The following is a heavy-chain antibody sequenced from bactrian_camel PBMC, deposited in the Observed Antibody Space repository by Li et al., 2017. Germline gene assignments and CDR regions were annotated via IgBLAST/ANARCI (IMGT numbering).Heavy chain of an antibody. CDR1: GFTLSRYD. CDR2: IVGGGEIR. D-gene: IGHD2*01. V-gene: IGHV3S40*01. Sequence: VQLVESGGGLVQPGGSLRLSCAASGFTLSRYDMVWVRQAPGKGLEWVSSIVGGGEIRDISDAVKGRFTISQNNAKNTVFLQMNNLKPEDTAVYYCAAVGGPVYYQCPRAGPGTQVTVS. J-gene: IGHJ4*01.